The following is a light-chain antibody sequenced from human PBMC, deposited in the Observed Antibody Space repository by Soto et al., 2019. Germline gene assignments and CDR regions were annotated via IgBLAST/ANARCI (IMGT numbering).Light chain of an antibody. J-gene: IGKJ1*01. CDR3: QHRTT. CDR2: GAS. V-gene: IGKV3-15*01. Sequence: EIVMTQSPATLSVSPGERATLSCRASQSVSSNLAWYQQKPGQAPRLLIYGASTRATGIPARFSGSGSGTEFTLTISILQSEDFAVYYCQHRTTFGQGTRVDIK. CDR1: QSVSSN.